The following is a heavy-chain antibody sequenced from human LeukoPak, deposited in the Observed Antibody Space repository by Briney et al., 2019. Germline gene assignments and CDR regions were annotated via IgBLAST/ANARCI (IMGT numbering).Heavy chain of an antibody. CDR1: GFSVSSFG. CDR2: ISLNGETT. J-gene: IGHJ4*02. D-gene: IGHD6-19*01. V-gene: IGHV3-23*01. Sequence: PGGSLRLSCAVSGFSVSSFGMSWVRQAPGKGLEWISAISLNGETTWCADSVKGRFTISRDNSKNTLYLQLTSLRAEDTAVYYCAQGFSSGWYPYWGQGSLVSVSS. CDR3: AQGFSSGWYPY.